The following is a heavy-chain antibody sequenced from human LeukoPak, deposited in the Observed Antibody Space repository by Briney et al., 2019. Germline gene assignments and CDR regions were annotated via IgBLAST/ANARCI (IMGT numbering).Heavy chain of an antibody. CDR3: ARRRSGYYAFDI. J-gene: IGHJ3*02. CDR1: GGSISNYY. Sequence: KPSETLSLTCTVSGGSISNYYWSWIRQPPGKGLECIGHIYYSGRTNYNPSLKSRVTISVDTSKNQCSLKLSSVTAADTAVYFCARRRSGYYAFDIWGQGTMVTVSS. V-gene: IGHV4-59*08. D-gene: IGHD3-3*01. CDR2: IYYSGRT.